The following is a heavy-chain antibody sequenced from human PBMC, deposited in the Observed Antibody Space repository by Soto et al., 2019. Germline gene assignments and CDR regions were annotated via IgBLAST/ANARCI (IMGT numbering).Heavy chain of an antibody. CDR3: ARGGSYYDFWSGYRPNWFDP. Sequence: QVQLVQSGAEVKKPGASVKVSCKASGYTFTSYDINWVRQATGQGLEWMGWMNPNSGNTGYAQKFQGRVTMTRNTSISTAYMELSSLRSEDTAVYYCARGGSYYDFWSGYRPNWFDPWGQGTLVTVSS. CDR1: GYTFTSYD. CDR2: MNPNSGNT. D-gene: IGHD3-3*01. J-gene: IGHJ5*02. V-gene: IGHV1-8*01.